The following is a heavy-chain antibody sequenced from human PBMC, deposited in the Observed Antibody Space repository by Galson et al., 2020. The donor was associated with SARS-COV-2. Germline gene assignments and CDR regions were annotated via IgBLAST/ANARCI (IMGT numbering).Heavy chain of an antibody. D-gene: IGHD4-4*01. Sequence: SETLSLTCAVSGDSISSHKWWSWVRQSPGKGLEWIGDIHHSGSTNYDPSLKSRVTMSLDKSNNQFSLNLKSVTAADTAVYYCTRGDTVTTSGNWFDPWGQGTLVTVSS. CDR1: GDSISSHKW. CDR2: IHHSGST. V-gene: IGHV4-4*02. J-gene: IGHJ5*02. CDR3: TRGDTVTTSGNWFDP.